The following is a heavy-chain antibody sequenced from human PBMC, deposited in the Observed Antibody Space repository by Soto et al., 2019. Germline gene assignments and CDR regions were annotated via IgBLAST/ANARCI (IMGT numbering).Heavy chain of an antibody. Sequence: QVQLVQSGAEVKKPGSSVKVSCKASADTFNSYSLSWLRQAPGQRLEWMGGITPVFGTADYAQSFEDRLTITADDSTSTVYMELSRLRSDDTAVYYCARSLEGTTVTNWFDTWGQGALVTVSS. CDR2: ITPVFGTA. D-gene: IGHD4-17*01. CDR1: ADTFNSYS. J-gene: IGHJ5*02. V-gene: IGHV1-69*01. CDR3: ARSLEGTTVTNWFDT.